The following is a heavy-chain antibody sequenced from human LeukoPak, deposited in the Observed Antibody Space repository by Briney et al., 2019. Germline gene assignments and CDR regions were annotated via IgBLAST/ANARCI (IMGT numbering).Heavy chain of an antibody. CDR2: ISNDGTTT. J-gene: IGHJ5*02. CDR1: GFSFSTYW. Sequence: PGGSLRLSCAASGFSFSTYWMHWVRQAPGEGLVWVSRISNDGTTTIYADSEKGRFTISRDNAKNTLYLQMDSLRAEDTAVYYCTRRVDATRWYDPWGQGTLVTVSS. CDR3: TRRVDATRWYDP. D-gene: IGHD2-15*01. V-gene: IGHV3-74*01.